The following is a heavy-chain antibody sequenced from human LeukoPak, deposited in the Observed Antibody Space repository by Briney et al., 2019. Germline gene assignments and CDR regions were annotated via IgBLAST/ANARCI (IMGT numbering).Heavy chain of an antibody. D-gene: IGHD3-22*01. Sequence: GASVKVSCKASGGTFISYAISWVRQAPGQGLEWMGGIIPIFGTANYAQKFQGRVTITADKSTSTAYMELSSLRSEDTAVYYCARVPRYYYDSSGYLNPHFDYWGQGTLVTVSS. CDR2: IIPIFGTA. CDR1: GGTFISYA. V-gene: IGHV1-69*06. J-gene: IGHJ4*02. CDR3: ARVPRYYYDSSGYLNPHFDY.